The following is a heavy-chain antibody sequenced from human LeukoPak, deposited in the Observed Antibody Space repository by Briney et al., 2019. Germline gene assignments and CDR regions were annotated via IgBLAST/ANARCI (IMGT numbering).Heavy chain of an antibody. V-gene: IGHV3-23*01. CDR2: IRGSGGST. CDR1: GFTFITYA. Sequence: GGSLRLSCAASGFTFITYAMSWVRQAPWKGLEWVSAIRGSGGSTYYADSVKGRFTISRDNSKNTLYLQMNSLSAEDTAIYYCAKGMGGFDYWGQGTLVTVSS. CDR3: AKGMGGFDY. J-gene: IGHJ4*02. D-gene: IGHD1-26*01.